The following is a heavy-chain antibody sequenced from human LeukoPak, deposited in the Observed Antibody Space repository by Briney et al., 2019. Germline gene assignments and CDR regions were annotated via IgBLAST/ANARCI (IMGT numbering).Heavy chain of an antibody. CDR1: GITFSTYT. J-gene: IGHJ4*02. CDR2: IIGGDGRT. D-gene: IGHD3-22*01. CDR3: AKDRYYYDSSGYYSRH. V-gene: IGHV3-23*01. Sequence: GGSLRLSCVASGITFSTYTMSWVRQAPGKGLEWVSVIIGGDGRTYYADSVKGRFTISRDNSKNTLYLQMNSLRAEDTAVYYCAKDRYYYDSSGYYSRHWGQGTLVTVSS.